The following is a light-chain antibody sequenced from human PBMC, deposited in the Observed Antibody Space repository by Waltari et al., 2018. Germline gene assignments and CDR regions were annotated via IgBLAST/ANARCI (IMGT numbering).Light chain of an antibody. J-gene: IGLJ3*02. CDR3: SAYVGSEVV. V-gene: IGLV2-8*01. CDR2: EGT. CDR1: SRDEGGYNY. Sequence: QSALTQPPSASGSPGPSVTTSCTGTSRDEGGYNYVPWYQQHPAQAPILLIFEGTKRPSGVPDRFSGSKSGDMASLTVSGLQADDEADYFCSAYVGSEVVFGEGTKLTVL.